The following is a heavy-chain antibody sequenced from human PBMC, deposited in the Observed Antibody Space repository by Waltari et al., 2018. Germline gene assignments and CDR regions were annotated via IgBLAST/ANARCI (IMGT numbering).Heavy chain of an antibody. D-gene: IGHD6-6*01. CDR1: GFTFSSYE. Sequence: EVQLVESGGGLVQPGGSLRLSCAASGFTFSSYEMNWVRQAPGKGLEWVSYIRSSGSTIYYADALKGRFTISRDNAKNSLYLQMNSLRAEDTAVYYCEVSYSSSDFDYWGQGTLVTVSS. CDR2: IRSSGSTI. J-gene: IGHJ4*02. V-gene: IGHV3-48*03. CDR3: EVSYSSSDFDY.